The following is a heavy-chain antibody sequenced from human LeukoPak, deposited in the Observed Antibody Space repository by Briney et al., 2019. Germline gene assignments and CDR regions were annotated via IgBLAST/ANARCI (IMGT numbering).Heavy chain of an antibody. Sequence: PGGSLRLSCVVSGIPFSDYYMNWIRQTPGKGLEWISYISASSSYTDYADSVKGRFTFSRDNAKNSLYLQMNSLRAEDTAVYYCARLDIVATGAFDLWGQGTMVTVSS. CDR2: ISASSSYT. D-gene: IGHD5-12*01. CDR3: ARLDIVATGAFDL. CDR1: GIPFSDYY. J-gene: IGHJ3*01. V-gene: IGHV3-11*06.